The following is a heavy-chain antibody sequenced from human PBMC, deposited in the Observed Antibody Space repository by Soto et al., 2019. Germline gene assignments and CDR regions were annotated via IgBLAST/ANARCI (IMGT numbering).Heavy chain of an antibody. D-gene: IGHD1-1*01. J-gene: IGHJ4*02. CDR3: ARHGKFSSMTNYFDS. V-gene: IGHV5-51*01. CDR2: IYPGDSDT. Sequence: GESLKISCKGSGYSFTTYWIAWVRQMPGKGLECMGIIYPGDSDTRYSPSFQGQVTISVDKSISTAYLQWSSLRALDTAIYYCARHGKFSSMTNYFDSWGQGALVTVSS. CDR1: GYSFTTYW.